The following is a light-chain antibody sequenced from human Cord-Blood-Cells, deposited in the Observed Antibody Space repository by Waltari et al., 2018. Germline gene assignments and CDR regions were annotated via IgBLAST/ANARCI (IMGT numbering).Light chain of an antibody. CDR1: QSISSL. CDR2: DAS. V-gene: IGKV1-5*01. J-gene: IGKJ1*01. Sequence: DIKMTQSPSTLSASVGDRVTITCRASQSISSLLAWYQQKPGKAPKLLIYDASSLESGVPSRFSGSGSGTEFTLTISSLQPDDFATYYCQQYNSYWTFGQGTKVEIK. CDR3: QQYNSYWT.